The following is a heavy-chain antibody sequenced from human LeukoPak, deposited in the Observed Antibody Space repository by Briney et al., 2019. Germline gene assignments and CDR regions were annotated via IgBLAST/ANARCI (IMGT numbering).Heavy chain of an antibody. Sequence: GGSQRLSCGASGFAFSNYAMTWVRQAPGKGLEWVSTSSGNGDSTYYGDSVKGRFTISRDNVKNTLHLQMSSLRAEDTAIYYCARDSNWNNGGFDYWGQGTLVTVSS. CDR2: SSGNGDST. V-gene: IGHV3-23*01. CDR3: ARDSNWNNGGFDY. CDR1: GFAFSNYA. D-gene: IGHD1/OR15-1a*01. J-gene: IGHJ4*02.